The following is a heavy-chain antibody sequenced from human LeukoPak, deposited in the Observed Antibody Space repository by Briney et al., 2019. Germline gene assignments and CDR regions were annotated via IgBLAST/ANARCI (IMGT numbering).Heavy chain of an antibody. CDR1: GGSISSSSYY. Sequence: PSETLSLTCTVSGGSISSSSYYWGWIRQPPGKGLEWIGSIYYSGSTYYNPSLKSRVTISVDTSKNQFSLKLSSVTAADTAVYYCARDRSSRTYWGQGTLVTVSS. CDR2: IYYSGST. V-gene: IGHV4-39*07. J-gene: IGHJ4*02. CDR3: ARDRSSRTY.